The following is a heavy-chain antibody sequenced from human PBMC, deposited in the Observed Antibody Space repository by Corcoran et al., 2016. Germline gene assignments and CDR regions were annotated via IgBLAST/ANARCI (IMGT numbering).Heavy chain of an antibody. CDR1: GFTFSSYG. D-gene: IGHD3-22*01. CDR2: ISYDGSNK. V-gene: IGHV3-30*18. Sequence: QVQLVESGGGVVQPGRSLRLSCAASGFTFSSYGMHWVRQAPGKGLEWVAVISYDGSNKYYADSVKGRFTISRDNSKNTLYLQMNSLRAEDTAVYYCAKEHDSSGDLDYWGQGTLVTVSS. J-gene: IGHJ4*02. CDR3: AKEHDSSGDLDY.